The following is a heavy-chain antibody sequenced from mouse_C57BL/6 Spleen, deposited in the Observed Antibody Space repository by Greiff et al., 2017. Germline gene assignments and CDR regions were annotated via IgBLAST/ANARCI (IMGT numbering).Heavy chain of an antibody. D-gene: IGHD2-1*01. J-gene: IGHJ4*01. CDR2: ISYDGSN. CDR1: GYSITSGYY. CDR3: AIYYGNFYAMDY. Sequence: EVKVEESGPGLVKPSQSLSLTCSVTGYSITSGYYWNWIRQFPGNKLEWMGYISYDGSNNYNPSLKNRISITRDTSKNQFFLKLNSVTTEDTATYYCAIYYGNFYAMDYWGQGTSVTVSS. V-gene: IGHV3-6*01.